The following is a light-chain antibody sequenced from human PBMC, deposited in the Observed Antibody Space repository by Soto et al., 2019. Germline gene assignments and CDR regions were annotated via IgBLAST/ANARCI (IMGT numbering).Light chain of an antibody. CDR2: KGS. CDR3: HQYTVSWA. Sequence: DIQMTQSPSTLSASVGDRVTITCRASQRVNDWMAWYQQKPGKAPKLLIYKGSILENGVPSRFSGGGAGTEFTLTIRSLQPDDFATYYCHQYTVSWAFGPGTKL. J-gene: IGKJ1*01. V-gene: IGKV1-5*03. CDR1: QRVNDW.